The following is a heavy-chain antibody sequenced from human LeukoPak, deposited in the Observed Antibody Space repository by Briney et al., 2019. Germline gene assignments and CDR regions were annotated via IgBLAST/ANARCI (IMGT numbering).Heavy chain of an antibody. J-gene: IGHJ4*02. CDR3: ARGRGPYYGSGSYSDY. CDR2: INRDGSQK. CDR1: GFSLSAYW. D-gene: IGHD3-10*01. Sequence: GGSLRLSCAASGFSLSAYWMTWVRQAPGKGLEWVANINRDGSQKNHVDSVKGRFTISRDNAKNSLYLQMNSLTAEDTAVYYCARGRGPYYGSGSYSDYWGQGTLVTVSS. V-gene: IGHV3-7*01.